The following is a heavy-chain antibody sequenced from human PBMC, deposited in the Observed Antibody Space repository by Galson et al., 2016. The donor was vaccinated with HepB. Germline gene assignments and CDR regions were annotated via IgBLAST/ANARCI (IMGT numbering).Heavy chain of an antibody. Sequence: LRLSCAASGFTFSSYWMHWVRQAPGKGREWVSAISGSGGSTYYADSVQGRFSISRENVKNSLYLQLNRLRAGDTAVYYCARIARGSSYTLGYFDLWGRGTLVTVSS. CDR1: GFTFSSYW. D-gene: IGHD6-13*01. J-gene: IGHJ2*01. CDR3: ARIARGSSYTLGYFDL. CDR2: ISGSGGST. V-gene: IGHV3-13*01.